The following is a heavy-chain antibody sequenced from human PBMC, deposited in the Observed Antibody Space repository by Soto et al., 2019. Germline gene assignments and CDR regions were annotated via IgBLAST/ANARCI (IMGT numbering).Heavy chain of an antibody. CDR3: ARDSNNTSSVCHY. CDR1: GYTFTGHY. V-gene: IGHV1-2*02. Sequence: ASVKVSCRDTGYTFTGHYVHWVRQAPGQGLEWMGWINPNSGGTNYAQRFQGRVTMTRDTSISTAYMELSRLTSDDTAVYYCARDSNNTSSVCHYWGQGTLVTVSS. CDR2: INPNSGGT. J-gene: IGHJ4*02. D-gene: IGHD6-6*01.